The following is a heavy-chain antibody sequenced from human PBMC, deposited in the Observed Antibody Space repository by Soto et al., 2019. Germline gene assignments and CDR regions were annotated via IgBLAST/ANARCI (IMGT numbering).Heavy chain of an antibody. CDR1: GVSISSYY. D-gene: IGHD4-4*01. CDR2: IYYSGST. V-gene: IGHV4-59*08. Sequence: PSETLSLTCTVSGVSISSYYWIWIRQPPGKGLEWIGYIYYSGSTNYNPSLKSRVTISVDTSKNQFSLKLSSVTAADTAVYYCASLIGTTTVTTPDMDVWGKGTTVTVSS. J-gene: IGHJ6*03. CDR3: ASLIGTTTVTTPDMDV.